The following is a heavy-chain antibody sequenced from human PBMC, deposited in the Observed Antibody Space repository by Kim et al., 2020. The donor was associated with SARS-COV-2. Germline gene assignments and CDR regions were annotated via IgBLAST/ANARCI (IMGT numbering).Heavy chain of an antibody. V-gene: IGHV3-43*01. D-gene: IGHD5-18*01. J-gene: IGHJ6*02. Sequence: DSVTGRLPITRDNSKNSLYLQMNSLRTEDTALYYCTKGFESSYGENGMDVWGQGTTVTVSS. CDR3: TKGFESSYGENGMDV.